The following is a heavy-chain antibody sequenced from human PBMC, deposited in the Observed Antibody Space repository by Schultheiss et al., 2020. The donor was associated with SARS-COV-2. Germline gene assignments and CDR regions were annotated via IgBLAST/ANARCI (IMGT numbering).Heavy chain of an antibody. V-gene: IGHV4-39*02. CDR2: IYYSGST. CDR1: GGSISSSSYY. CDR3: ARDFGSGSYYKPDY. J-gene: IGHJ4*02. D-gene: IGHD3-10*01. Sequence: SETLSLTCTVSGGSISSSSYYWGWIRQPPGKGLEWMGSIYYSGSTYYNPSLKSRVTISVDTSKNQFSLKLSSVTAADTAVYYCARDFGSGSYYKPDYWGQGTLVTVSS.